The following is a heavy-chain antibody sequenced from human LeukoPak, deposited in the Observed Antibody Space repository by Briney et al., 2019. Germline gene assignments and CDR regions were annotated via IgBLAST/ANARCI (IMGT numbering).Heavy chain of an antibody. Sequence: SVKVSCKASGGTFSNYAISWVRQAPGQGLEWMGRIIPILGITNYAQKFQGRVTITSDKSTSTAYMELSSLRSEDTAVFYCAREILHYDSSGQRGRARYFDYWGQGTLVTVSS. CDR3: AREILHYDSSGQRGRARYFDY. V-gene: IGHV1-69*04. J-gene: IGHJ4*02. CDR2: IIPILGIT. CDR1: GGTFSNYA. D-gene: IGHD3-22*01.